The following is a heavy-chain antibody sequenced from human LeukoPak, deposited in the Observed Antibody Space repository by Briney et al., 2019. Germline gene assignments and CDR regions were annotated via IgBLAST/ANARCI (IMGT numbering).Heavy chain of an antibody. D-gene: IGHD1-20*01. J-gene: IGHJ4*02. CDR2: INTNTGNP. V-gene: IGHV7-4-1*02. CDR1: GYTFTSYA. CDR3: AKSDNWDNFDY. Sequence: GASVKVSCQASGYTFTSYAMNWVRQAPGQGLEWMGWINTNTGNPTYAQGFTGRSVFSLDTSVSTAYLQISSLKAEDTAVYYCAKSDNWDNFDYWGQGTLVTVSS.